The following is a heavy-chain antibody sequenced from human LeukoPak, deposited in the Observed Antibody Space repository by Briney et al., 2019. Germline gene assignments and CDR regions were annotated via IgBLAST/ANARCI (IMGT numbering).Heavy chain of an antibody. CDR3: ARVTTN. CDR2: INPATGMNPNSGGR. J-gene: IGHJ4*02. CDR1: GYRFTDYY. Sequence: GASVSVSCKASGYRFTDYYIHWVRQAPGQGLEWMGWINPATGMNPNSGGRFYAQKFRDRISMSTDTSITTVYMKLSSLTSDDTALYYCARVTTNWGQGTLVTVSS. D-gene: IGHD4-11*01. V-gene: IGHV1-2*02.